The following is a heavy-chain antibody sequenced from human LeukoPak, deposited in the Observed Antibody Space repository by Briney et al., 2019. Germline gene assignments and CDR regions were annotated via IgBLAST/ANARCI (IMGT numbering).Heavy chain of an antibody. CDR3: TSGIGTYDY. V-gene: IGHV3-74*03. CDR1: GLTLSEYW. J-gene: IGHJ4*02. CDR2: ISKDGGST. Sequence: GGPLTLSCAVSGLTLSEYWMHWLRQDAGKGRVWVAGISKDGGSTEYAGFVKGRCTISRDNAKNTLYLQMNSLTVDDSAVYYCTSGIGTYDYWGLGAQVTVSS. D-gene: IGHD1-14*01.